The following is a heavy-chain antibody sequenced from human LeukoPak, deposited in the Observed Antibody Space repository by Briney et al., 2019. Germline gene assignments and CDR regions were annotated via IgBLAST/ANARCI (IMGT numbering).Heavy chain of an antibody. CDR2: INPNSGGT. J-gene: IGHJ5*02. V-gene: IGHV1-2*02. CDR3: ARDSSSHGGRGFDP. D-gene: IGHD2-2*01. CDR1: GYTFTGYY. Sequence: ASVKVSCKASGYTFTGYYMHWVRQAPGQGLEWMGWINPNSGGTNYAQKFQGRVTMTRDTSISTAYMELSRLRSDDTAVYYCARDSSSHGGRGFDPWGQGTLVTVSS.